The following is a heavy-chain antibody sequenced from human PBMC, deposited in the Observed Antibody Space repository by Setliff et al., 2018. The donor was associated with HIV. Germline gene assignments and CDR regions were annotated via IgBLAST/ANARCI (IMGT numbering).Heavy chain of an antibody. CDR1: GETIRNGFYY. CDR3: ARYPAAGNSPFDY. CDR2: IYYSGST. Sequence: SETLSLTCTVSGETIRNGFYYWHWMRQPPGKGLEWIGSIYYSGSTHYKSSLKSRVAISVDTSKNQFSLKLRSVTAADTAVYYCARYPAAGNSPFDYWGQGTLVTVSS. J-gene: IGHJ4*02. D-gene: IGHD6-13*01. V-gene: IGHV4-39*07.